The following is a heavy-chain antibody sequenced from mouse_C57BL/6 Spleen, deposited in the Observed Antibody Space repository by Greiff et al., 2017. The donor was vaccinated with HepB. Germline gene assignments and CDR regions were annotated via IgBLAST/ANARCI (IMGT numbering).Heavy chain of an antibody. CDR1: GFSFNTYA. V-gene: IGHV10-1*01. CDR3: VHYYGSSYGFAY. J-gene: IGHJ3*01. CDR2: IRSKSNNYAT. D-gene: IGHD1-1*01. Sequence: EVKLVESGGGLVQPKGSLKLSCAASGFSFNTYAMNWVRQAPGKGLEWVARIRSKSNNYATYYADSVKDRFTISRDDSESMLYLQMNNLKTEDTAMYYCVHYYGSSYGFAYWGQGTLVTVSA.